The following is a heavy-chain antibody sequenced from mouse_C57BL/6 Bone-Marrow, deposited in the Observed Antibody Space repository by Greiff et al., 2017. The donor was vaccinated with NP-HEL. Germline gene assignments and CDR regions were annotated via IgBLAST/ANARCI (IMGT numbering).Heavy chain of an antibody. CDR1: GYTFTSYW. D-gene: IGHD1-1*01. CDR2: IHPNSGST. Sequence: QVQLQQSGAELVKPGASVKLSCKASGYTFTSYWMHWVKQRPGQGLEWIGMIHPNSGSTNYNEKFKRKATLSVDKSSSPAYMQLSSLTSEDSAVYYCAREDYYGSSYVDYWGQGTTLTVSS. CDR3: AREDYYGSSYVDY. V-gene: IGHV1-64*01. J-gene: IGHJ2*01.